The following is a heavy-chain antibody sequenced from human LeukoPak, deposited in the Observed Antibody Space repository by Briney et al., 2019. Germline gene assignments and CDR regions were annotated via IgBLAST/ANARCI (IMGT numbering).Heavy chain of an antibody. J-gene: IGHJ6*03. Sequence: SETLSLTCTVSGGSITGYYWSWIRQPPGKGLEWIGYIYTSESTNYNPSLKSRVAISVDTSKNQLSLKLTSVTAADTAVYYCTASGTIAARLHYYYYMDVWGTGTTVTVSS. V-gene: IGHV4-4*09. CDR3: TASGTIAARLHYYYYMDV. D-gene: IGHD6-6*01. CDR2: IYTSEST. CDR1: GGSITGYY.